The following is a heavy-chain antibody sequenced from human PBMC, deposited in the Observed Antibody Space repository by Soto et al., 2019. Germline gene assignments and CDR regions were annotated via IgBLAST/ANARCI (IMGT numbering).Heavy chain of an antibody. CDR1: GGSFSGYY. CDR2: INHSGST. CDR3: ARVPRYSSSRIFDY. J-gene: IGHJ4*02. Sequence: KTSETLSLTCAVYGGSFSGYYWSWIRQPPGKGLEWIGEINHSGSTNYNPSLKSRVTISVDTSKNQFSLKLSSVTAADTAVYYCARVPRYSSSRIFDYWGQGTLVTVSS. V-gene: IGHV4-34*01. D-gene: IGHD6-6*01.